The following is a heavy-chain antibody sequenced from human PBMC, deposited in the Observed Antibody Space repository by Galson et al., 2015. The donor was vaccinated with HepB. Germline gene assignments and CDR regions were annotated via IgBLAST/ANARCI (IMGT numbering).Heavy chain of an antibody. CDR3: ARDIGDGNSGIFHS. D-gene: IGHD4-23*01. V-gene: IGHV3-21*05. CDR1: GFTFSSYS. J-gene: IGHJ4*02. Sequence: SLRLSCAASGFTFSSYSMNWVRQAPGKGLEWVSYIRTSSSHIFYADSVKGRFTISRDNAKNSLYLHMNSLRAEDTAVYYCARDIGDGNSGIFHSWGQGTLVTVSS. CDR2: IRTSSSHI.